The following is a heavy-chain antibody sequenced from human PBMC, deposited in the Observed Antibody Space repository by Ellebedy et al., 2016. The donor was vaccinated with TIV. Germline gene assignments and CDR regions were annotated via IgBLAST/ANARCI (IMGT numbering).Heavy chain of an antibody. Sequence: GESLKISXAASGFTFSSYSMNWVRQAPGKGLEWVSSISSSSSYIYYADSVKGRFTISRDNAKNSLYLQMNSLRAEDTAVYYCARDVVGSKRVDYWGQGTLVTVSS. CDR3: ARDVVGSKRVDY. CDR2: ISSSSSYI. D-gene: IGHD1-26*01. J-gene: IGHJ4*02. CDR1: GFTFSSYS. V-gene: IGHV3-21*01.